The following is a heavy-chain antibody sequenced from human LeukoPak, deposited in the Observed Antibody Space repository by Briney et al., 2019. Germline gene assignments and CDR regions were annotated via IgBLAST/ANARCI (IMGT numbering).Heavy chain of an antibody. D-gene: IGHD3-16*01. Sequence: PSQTLSLTCTVSGGSISSGGYYWSWIRQHPGKGREWIGYINYSGSTYYNPSLKRRVTISVDTSKNQFSLKLRFVTAADTAVYYCAIGGSSSHPTFDIWGQGTMVTVSS. CDR3: AIGGSSSHPTFDI. CDR1: GGSISSGGYY. V-gene: IGHV4-31*03. J-gene: IGHJ3*02. CDR2: INYSGST.